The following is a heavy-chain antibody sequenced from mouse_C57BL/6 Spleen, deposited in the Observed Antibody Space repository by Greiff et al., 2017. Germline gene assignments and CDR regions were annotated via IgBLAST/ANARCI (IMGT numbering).Heavy chain of an antibody. CDR3: ARGSDYYGSRGNYFDY. V-gene: IGHV5-4*03. D-gene: IGHD1-1*01. CDR1: GFTFSSYA. CDR2: ISDGGSYT. J-gene: IGHJ2*01. Sequence: EVKLVESGGGLVKPGGSLKLSCAASGFTFSSYAMSWVRQTPEKRLEWVATISDGGSYTYYPDNVKGRFTISRDNAKNNLYLQMSHLKSEDTAMYYCARGSDYYGSRGNYFDYWGQGTTLTVSS.